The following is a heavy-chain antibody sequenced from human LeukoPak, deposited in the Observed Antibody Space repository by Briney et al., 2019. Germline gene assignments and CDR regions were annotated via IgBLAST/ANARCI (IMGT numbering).Heavy chain of an antibody. J-gene: IGHJ4*02. CDR1: GGSISSYY. V-gene: IGHV4-59*01. Sequence: SETLSLTCTVSGGSISSYYWSWIRQPPGKGLEWIGYIYYSGSTNYNPSLKSRVTISVDTSKNQFSLKLSSVTAADTAVYYCARGSPGYIWFGGYFGYWGQGTLVTVSS. CDR3: ARGSPGYIWFGGYFGY. D-gene: IGHD3-10*01. CDR2: IYYSGST.